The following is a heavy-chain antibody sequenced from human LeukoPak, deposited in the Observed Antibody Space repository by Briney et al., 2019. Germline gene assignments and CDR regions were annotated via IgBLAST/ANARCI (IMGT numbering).Heavy chain of an antibody. D-gene: IGHD3-10*01. CDR3: ARRYYGSGSYGFDP. Sequence: SEALSLTCTVSGGSISITSYYWSWIRQPPGKGLEWIGYIYYSGSTNYNPSLKNRVTISVDTSKNQLSLNLSSVTAADTAVYYCARRYYGSGSYGFDPWGQGTLVTVSS. J-gene: IGHJ5*02. CDR1: GGSISITSYY. V-gene: IGHV4-61*05. CDR2: IYYSGST.